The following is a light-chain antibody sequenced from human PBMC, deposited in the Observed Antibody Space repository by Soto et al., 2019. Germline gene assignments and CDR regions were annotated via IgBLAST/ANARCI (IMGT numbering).Light chain of an antibody. CDR1: QSVGSN. Sequence: EIVMTQSPDTLSVSPGERATLSCRASQSVGSNLAWYQQKPGQAPRLLISGASKRATGIPARFSGSGSGTDLTLSISSLQPEDCAIYYCQQYNQWPPVTFGPGTKVEIK. V-gene: IGKV3-15*01. J-gene: IGKJ3*01. CDR2: GAS. CDR3: QQYNQWPPVT.